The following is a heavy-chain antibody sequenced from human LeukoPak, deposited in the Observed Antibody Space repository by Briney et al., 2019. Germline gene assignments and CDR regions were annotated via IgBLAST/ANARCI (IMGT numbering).Heavy chain of an antibody. CDR3: ASAIWLWERVGKYYFDY. CDR2: IIPIFGTA. Sequence: SVKVSCKASGGTFSSYAISWVRQAPGQGLEWMGGIIPIFGTANYAQKFQGRVTITTDESTSTAYMELSSLRSEDTAVYYCASAIWLWERVGKYYFDYWGQGTLVTVSS. J-gene: IGHJ4*02. V-gene: IGHV1-69*05. CDR1: GGTFSSYA. D-gene: IGHD5-18*01.